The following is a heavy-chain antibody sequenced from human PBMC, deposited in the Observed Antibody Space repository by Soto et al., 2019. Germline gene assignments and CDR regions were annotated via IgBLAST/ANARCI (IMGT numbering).Heavy chain of an antibody. J-gene: IGHJ3*02. V-gene: IGHV5-51*01. Sequence: GESLKISCKTSGYSFISYWVAWVRQKPGKGLEWMGTFYPGDSTSTYSPSFQGQVAISVDKSISTAYLHLSSLKASDTAMYYCARIIGYCRDNDCSWTFDIWGQGTTVTV. CDR2: FYPGDSTS. CDR3: ARIIGYCRDNDCSWTFDI. CDR1: GYSFISYW. D-gene: IGHD2-2*03.